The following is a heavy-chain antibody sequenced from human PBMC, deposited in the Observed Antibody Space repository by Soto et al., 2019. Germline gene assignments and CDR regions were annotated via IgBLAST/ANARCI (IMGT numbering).Heavy chain of an antibody. J-gene: IGHJ6*02. Sequence: GGSLRVSCAASGFTFSTYSMNWVRQAPGKGLEWVSSISSSSSYIYYADSVKGRFTISRDNAKNSLYLQMNILRAEDTAVYYCARYDSSGYYWPYYYYGMDVWGQGTTVTVSS. CDR3: ARYDSSGYYWPYYYYGMDV. D-gene: IGHD3-22*01. CDR2: ISSSSSYI. CDR1: GFTFSTYS. V-gene: IGHV3-21*01.